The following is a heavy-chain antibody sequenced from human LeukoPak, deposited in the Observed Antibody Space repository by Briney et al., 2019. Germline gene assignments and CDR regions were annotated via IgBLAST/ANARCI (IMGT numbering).Heavy chain of an antibody. CDR3: ARDSRVDY. Sequence: GGSLRLSCAASGFTFSSYAMSWVRQAPGKGLEWVSAISSSSSYIYYADSVKGRFTISRDNAKNSLYLQMNSLRAEDTAVYYCARDSRVDYWGQGTLVTVSS. D-gene: IGHD2/OR15-2a*01. CDR2: ISSSSSYI. J-gene: IGHJ4*02. CDR1: GFTFSSYA. V-gene: IGHV3-21*01.